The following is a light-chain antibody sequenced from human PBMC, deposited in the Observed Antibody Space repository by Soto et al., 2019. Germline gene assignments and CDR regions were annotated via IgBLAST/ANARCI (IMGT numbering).Light chain of an antibody. Sequence: ALTQPRSVSGSPGQSVTISCTGTSSDVGAYNYVSWYQHHPGKAPKVMIYDVSERPSGVPDRFSGSKSDNKASLTISGLQAEDEADYYCCSYAGSYSWVFGGGTKVTVL. CDR1: SSDVGAYNY. CDR3: CSYAGSYSWV. J-gene: IGLJ3*02. V-gene: IGLV2-11*01. CDR2: DVS.